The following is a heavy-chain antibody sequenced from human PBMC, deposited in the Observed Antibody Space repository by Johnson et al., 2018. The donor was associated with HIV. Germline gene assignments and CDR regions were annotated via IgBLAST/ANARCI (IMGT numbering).Heavy chain of an antibody. V-gene: IGHV3-11*04. D-gene: IGHD2-2*01. J-gene: IGHJ3*02. CDR2: ISSSGSTR. Sequence: QVQLVESGGGLVKPGGSLRLSCAASGFTFSDYYMSWIRQAPGKGLEWVSYISSSGSTRYYADPVKGRFTLSRDNSKNTLYLQLSSLRTEDTAVFYCARGGVVHDAFDMWGQGTMVTVSS. CDR3: ARGGVVHDAFDM. CDR1: GFTFSDYY.